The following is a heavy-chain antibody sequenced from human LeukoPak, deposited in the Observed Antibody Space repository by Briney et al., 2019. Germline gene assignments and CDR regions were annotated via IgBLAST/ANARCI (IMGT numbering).Heavy chain of an antibody. D-gene: IGHD6-19*01. CDR2: ISTYNGNT. J-gene: IGHJ4*02. V-gene: IGHV1-18*01. Sequence: ASVEVSCKASGYAFSNYGISWVRQAPGQGLEWMGWISTYNGNTNYAQRLQGRVTMTTDTSTSTAYMELRSLRSDDTAVYFCASGTSYSSGWQYWGQGTLVTVSS. CDR1: GYAFSNYG. CDR3: ASGTSYSSGWQY.